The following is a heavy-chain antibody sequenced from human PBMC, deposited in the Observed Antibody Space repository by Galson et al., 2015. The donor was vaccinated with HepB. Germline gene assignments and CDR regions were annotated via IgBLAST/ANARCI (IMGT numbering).Heavy chain of an antibody. V-gene: IGHV3-23*01. CDR1: GFTFSSYA. D-gene: IGHD3-22*01. J-gene: IGHJ4*02. Sequence: SLRLSCAASGFTFSSYAMSWVRQAPGKGLEWVSAISGSGGSTYYADSVKGRFTISRDNSKNTLYLQMSSLRAEDTAVYYCAKWFRWDSSGSTAVDYWGQGTLVTVSS. CDR3: AKWFRWDSSGSTAVDY. CDR2: ISGSGGST.